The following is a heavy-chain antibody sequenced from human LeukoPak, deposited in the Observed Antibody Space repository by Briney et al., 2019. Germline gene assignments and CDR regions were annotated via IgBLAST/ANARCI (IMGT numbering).Heavy chain of an antibody. CDR3: AKMTDARGRYGSGSH. J-gene: IGHJ4*01. CDR1: GFTFSNFA. V-gene: IGHV3-23*01. Sequence: EPGGSLRLSCAASGFTFSNFAMSWVRQAPGKGLEWVSSITDSGVSTFYADSLLGRFTISRDNSKNTLYLQMKSVRAADTATYYCAKMTDARGRYGSGSHWGQGTLVAVSS. CDR2: ITDSGVST. D-gene: IGHD3-10*01.